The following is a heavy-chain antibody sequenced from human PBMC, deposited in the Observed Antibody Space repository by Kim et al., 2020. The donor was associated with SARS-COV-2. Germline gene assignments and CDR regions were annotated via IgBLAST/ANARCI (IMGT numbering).Heavy chain of an antibody. J-gene: IGHJ4*02. V-gene: IGHV1-69*01. Sequence: AQKFKGRVTITADESTSTAYMVLSSLRSEDTAVYYCARAYYGSSGYDLFYWGQGTLVTVSS. CDR3: ARAYYGSSGYDLFY. D-gene: IGHD3-22*01.